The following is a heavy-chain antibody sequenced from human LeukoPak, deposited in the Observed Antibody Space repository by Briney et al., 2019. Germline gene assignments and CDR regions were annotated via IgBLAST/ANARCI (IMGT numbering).Heavy chain of an antibody. CDR3: ARRSSENYFDY. CDR1: GFTFSSYA. J-gene: IGHJ4*02. Sequence: GGSLRLSCAASGFTFSSYAMHWVRQAPGKGLEWVAVISYDGSNKYYADSVKGRFTISRDNSKNTLYLQMNSLRAEDTAVYYCARRSSENYFDYWGQGTLVTVSS. V-gene: IGHV3-30-3*01. CDR2: ISYDGSNK.